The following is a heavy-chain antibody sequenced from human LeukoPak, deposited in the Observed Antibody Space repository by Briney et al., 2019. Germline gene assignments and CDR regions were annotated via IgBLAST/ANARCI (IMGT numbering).Heavy chain of an antibody. J-gene: IGHJ4*02. CDR1: GFTFSSYS. D-gene: IGHD6-19*01. CDR3: ARGLYSSAWSPFDY. CDR2: ISSSSSYI. V-gene: IGHV3-21*01. Sequence: PGGSLRLSCAASGFTFSSYSMNWVRQAPGKGQEWVSSISSSSSYIYYADSVKGRFTISRDNAKNSLYLQMNSLRVEDTAVYYCARGLYSSAWSPFDYWGQGTLVTVSS.